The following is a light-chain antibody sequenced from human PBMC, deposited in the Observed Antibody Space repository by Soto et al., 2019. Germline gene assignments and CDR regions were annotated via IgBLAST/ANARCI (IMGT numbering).Light chain of an antibody. V-gene: IGKV1-39*01. CDR3: QQSYSTLLT. Sequence: DIQMSQSPSSLSASVGDRVTITCRASQSISSYLNWYQQKPGKAPKLLIYAASSLQSGVPSRFSGSGSGTDFTLTISSLQPEDFATYACQQSYSTLLTCGGGTKVDIK. CDR2: AAS. J-gene: IGKJ4*01. CDR1: QSISSY.